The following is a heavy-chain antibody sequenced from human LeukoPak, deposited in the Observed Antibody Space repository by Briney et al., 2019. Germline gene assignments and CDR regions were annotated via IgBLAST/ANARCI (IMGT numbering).Heavy chain of an antibody. D-gene: IGHD6-19*01. Sequence: ASVKVSCKASAYTFTGYYMHWVRQAPGQGLEWMGWINPKSGGTNYAQNFQGRVTMTRDTSMSTTYMELKRLRSGDTAVYYCARDLGISGWYAPPLGYFDYWGQGTLLTVSS. CDR2: INPKSGGT. CDR3: ARDLGISGWYAPPLGYFDY. J-gene: IGHJ4*02. V-gene: IGHV1-2*02. CDR1: AYTFTGYY.